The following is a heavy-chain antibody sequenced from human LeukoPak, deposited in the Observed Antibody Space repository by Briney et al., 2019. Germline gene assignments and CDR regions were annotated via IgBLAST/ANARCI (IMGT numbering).Heavy chain of an antibody. J-gene: IGHJ4*02. D-gene: IGHD3-10*01. V-gene: IGHV4-34*01. CDR2: INHSGST. CDR1: GGSFSGYY. CDR3: ARGHYYGSGSYLFDY. Sequence: PSETLSLTCAVYGGSFSGYYWSWIRQPPGKGLEWIGEINHSGSTNYNPSLKSRVTISVDKSKNQFSLKLSSVTAADTAVYYCARGHYYGSGSYLFDYWGQGTLVTVSS.